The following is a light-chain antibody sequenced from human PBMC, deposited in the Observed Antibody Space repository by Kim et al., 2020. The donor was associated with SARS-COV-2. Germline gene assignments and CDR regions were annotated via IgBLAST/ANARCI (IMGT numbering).Light chain of an antibody. CDR2: DVY. CDR1: SSDVGGYGL. Sequence: GHAVTISGTGTSSDVGGYGLVSWYQQFPGKAPKLIIYDVYNRPSAVPDRFSGSKSGNTASLTISGLQTEDEADYYCCSYAGSFSWVFGGGTKVTVL. V-gene: IGLV2-11*01. J-gene: IGLJ3*02. CDR3: CSYAGSFSWV.